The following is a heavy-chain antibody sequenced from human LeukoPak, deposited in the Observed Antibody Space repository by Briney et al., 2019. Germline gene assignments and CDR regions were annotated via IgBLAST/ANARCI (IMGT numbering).Heavy chain of an antibody. Sequence: PSETLSLTCTVSGGSISSYYWSWIRQPPGKGLEWIGYIYYSGSTNYNPSLKSRVTISVDTSKNQFSLKLSSVTAADTVVHYCARVSDSSGYYYGVFNYWGQGTLVTVSS. V-gene: IGHV4-59*01. D-gene: IGHD3-22*01. CDR1: GGSISSYY. CDR3: ARVSDSSGYYYGVFNY. CDR2: IYYSGST. J-gene: IGHJ4*02.